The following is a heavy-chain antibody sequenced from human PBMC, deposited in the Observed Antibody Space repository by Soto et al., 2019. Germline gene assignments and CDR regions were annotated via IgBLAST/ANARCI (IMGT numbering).Heavy chain of an antibody. CDR3: SRHHGPTTSENWFDP. CDR1: GYTFFTYD. CDR2: ISTYSGDT. Sequence: QVHLVQSGVEVKTPGASVKVSCQASGYTFFTYDISWVRQAPGQGLEWRGWISTYSGDTKYAQKFQGRVTMTTDTSTTTAYQELRSLRFDDTDVYYCSRHHGPTTSENWFDPWGQGPLVTVSS. V-gene: IGHV1-18*01. J-gene: IGHJ5*02. D-gene: IGHD5-12*01.